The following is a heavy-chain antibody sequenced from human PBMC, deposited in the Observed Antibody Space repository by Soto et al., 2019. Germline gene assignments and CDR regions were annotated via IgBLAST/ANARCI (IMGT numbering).Heavy chain of an antibody. CDR2: IFHGGNT. J-gene: IGHJ3*01. CDR1: GFFISSGNY. D-gene: IGHD2-15*01. V-gene: IGHV4-38-2*01. Sequence: SETLSLTCAVPGFFISSGNYWGWIRKPPGKGLEWIGSIFHGGNTYYNPSLKSRVTISVDMSKNQFSLKLNSVTAADTAVYYCARARWYDAFDVWGQGTVVTVSS. CDR3: ARARWYDAFDV.